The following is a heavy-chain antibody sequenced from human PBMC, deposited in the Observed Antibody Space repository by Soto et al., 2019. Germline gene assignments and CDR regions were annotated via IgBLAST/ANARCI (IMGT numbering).Heavy chain of an antibody. CDR3: ARASKIAARYYYYGMDV. V-gene: IGHV3-48*02. D-gene: IGHD6-6*01. CDR2: ISSSSSTI. J-gene: IGHJ6*02. Sequence: PGGSLRLSCAASGFTFSSYSMNWVRQAPGKGLEWVSYISSSSSTIYYADSVKGRFTISRDNAKNSLYLQMNSLRDEDTAVYYCARASKIAARYYYYGMDVWGQGTTVTV. CDR1: GFTFSSYS.